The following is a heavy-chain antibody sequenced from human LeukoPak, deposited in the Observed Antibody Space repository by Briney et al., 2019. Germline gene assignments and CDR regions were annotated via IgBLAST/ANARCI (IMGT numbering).Heavy chain of an antibody. V-gene: IGHV3-23*01. J-gene: IGHJ4*02. CDR1: GFTFSSYA. CDR2: ISGSGGST. CDR3: AKGVSRGLRGFDY. Sequence: PGGSLRLSCAASGFTFSSYAMSWVRQAPGKGLEWVSAISGSGGSTYYADSVKGRFTISRDNSKNTLYLQMNSLRAEDTAVYYGAKGVSRGLRGFDYWGQGTLVTVSS. D-gene: IGHD5/OR15-5a*01.